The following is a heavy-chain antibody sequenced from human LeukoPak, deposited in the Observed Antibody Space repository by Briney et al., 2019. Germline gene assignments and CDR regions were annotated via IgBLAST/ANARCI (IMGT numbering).Heavy chain of an antibody. J-gene: IGHJ3*02. D-gene: IGHD2-21*01. CDR2: INPSGDNT. Sequence: GASVKVSCKASGYTFTSYYMHWVRQAPGQGLEWMGIINPSGDNTWYAQKFQGRVTMTRDTSISTAYMELSRLRSDDTAVYYCARESASDAFDIWGQGTMVTVSS. V-gene: IGHV1-46*01. CDR1: GYTFTSYY. CDR3: ARESASDAFDI.